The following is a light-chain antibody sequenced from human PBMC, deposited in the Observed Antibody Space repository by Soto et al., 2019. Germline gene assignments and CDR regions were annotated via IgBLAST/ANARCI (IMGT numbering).Light chain of an antibody. CDR2: SAS. J-gene: IGKJ1*01. CDR1: QNLGTLY. Sequence: EIVLTQSPGTLALSPGEKGTLSCRPSQNLGTLYLAWFQQKSGQAPRLLIYSASRRATGIPDRFTGSGSGTDFTLPINRVEPEAFAVYFCQKYAGSPRTFGQGTKVDIK. CDR3: QKYAGSPRT. V-gene: IGKV3-20*01.